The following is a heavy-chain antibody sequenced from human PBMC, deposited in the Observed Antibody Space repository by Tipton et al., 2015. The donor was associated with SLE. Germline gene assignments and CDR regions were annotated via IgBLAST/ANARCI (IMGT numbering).Heavy chain of an antibody. D-gene: IGHD5-12*01. CDR2: IRRKSDGGTT. CDR3: TRADSAYDLHFFDF. Sequence: SLRLSCTASGFTFDDYGLSWVRQAPGKGLEWVGLIRRKSDGGTTEYAASVKGRSTISRDDSKSIAYLQMYSLKTEDTAVYSCTRADSAYDLHFFDFWGQGSLVTVSS. CDR1: GFTFDDYG. V-gene: IGHV3-49*04. J-gene: IGHJ4*02.